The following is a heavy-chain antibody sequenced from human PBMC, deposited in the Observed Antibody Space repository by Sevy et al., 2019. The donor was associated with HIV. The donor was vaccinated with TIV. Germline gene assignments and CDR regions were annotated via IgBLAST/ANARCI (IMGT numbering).Heavy chain of an antibody. CDR2: IYSGGST. CDR3: ARHPPPPGEPFFDY. J-gene: IGHJ4*02. D-gene: IGHD3-10*01. V-gene: IGHV3-53*01. CDR1: GFTVSSNY. Sequence: GGSLRLSCAASGFTVSSNYMSWVRQAPGKGLEWVSVIYSGGSTYYADFVKGRFTISRDNSKNTLYLQMNSLRAEDTAVYYCARHPPPPGEPFFDYWGQGTLVTVSS.